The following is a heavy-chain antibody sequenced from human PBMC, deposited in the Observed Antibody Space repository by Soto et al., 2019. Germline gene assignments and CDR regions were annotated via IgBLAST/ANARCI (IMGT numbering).Heavy chain of an antibody. CDR2: IYYSGST. J-gene: IGHJ4*02. V-gene: IGHV4-39*01. CDR1: GGSLSSSSYY. D-gene: IGHD1-1*01. Sequence: SETLSLTCTVSGGSLSSSSYYWGWIRQPPGKGLEWIGSIYYSGSTYYNPSLKSRVTISVDTSKNQFSLKLSSVTAADTAVYYCARLDWNDVLTYFDYWGQGTLVTVSS. CDR3: ARLDWNDVLTYFDY.